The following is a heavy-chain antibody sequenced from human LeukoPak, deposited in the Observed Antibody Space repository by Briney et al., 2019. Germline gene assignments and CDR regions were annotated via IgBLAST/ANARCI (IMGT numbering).Heavy chain of an antibody. V-gene: IGHV3-7*01. Sequence: QPGGSLRLPCAASGFTLSSYWMSWVRQAPGKGLEWVANIKYDGSEIYYVDSVKGRFTISRDIAKNSLNLQMNGLRAEDAAVYYCARDIAAAGLFFDYWGQGTLVTVSS. CDR1: GFTLSSYW. J-gene: IGHJ4*02. CDR2: IKYDGSEI. CDR3: ARDIAAAGLFFDY. D-gene: IGHD6-13*01.